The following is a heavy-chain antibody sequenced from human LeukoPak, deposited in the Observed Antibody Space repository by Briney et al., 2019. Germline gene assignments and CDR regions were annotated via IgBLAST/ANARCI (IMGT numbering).Heavy chain of an antibody. V-gene: IGHV1-18*01. J-gene: IGHJ4*02. CDR1: GYTFTSYG. CDR3: ATDSSGYYFDY. D-gene: IGHD3-22*01. Sequence: ASVTVSFKSSGYTFTSYGISWVRQAPGQGLEWMGWISAYNGNTNYAQKLQGRVTMTTDTSTSTAYMELRSLRCDDTAVYYCATDSSGYYFDYWGQGTLVTVSS. CDR2: ISAYNGNT.